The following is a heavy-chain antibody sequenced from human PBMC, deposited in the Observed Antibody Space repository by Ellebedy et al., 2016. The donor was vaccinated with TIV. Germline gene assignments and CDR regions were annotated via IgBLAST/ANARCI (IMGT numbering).Heavy chain of an antibody. CDR1: GGSIRTYY. CDR2: IHYSGST. CDR3: ARDSIAGDDDWFDP. V-gene: IGHV4-59*01. J-gene: IGHJ5*02. D-gene: IGHD1-26*01. Sequence: MPSETLSLTCTVSGGSIRTYYWSWIRQPPGKGLEWIGYIHYSGSTNYNPSLKSRVSISVDTSKNQFSLKLGSVTAADTAVYYCARDSIAGDDDWFDPWGQGILVTVSS.